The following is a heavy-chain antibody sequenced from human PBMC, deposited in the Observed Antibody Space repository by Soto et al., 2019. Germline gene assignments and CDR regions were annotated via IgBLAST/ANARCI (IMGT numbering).Heavy chain of an antibody. J-gene: IGHJ4*02. V-gene: IGHV3-30-3*01. CDR2: ISYDGSNK. Sequence: PGGSLRLSCAASGFTFSSYAMHWGRQAPGKGLEWVTVISYDGSNKYYADSVKGRFTISRDNSKNTLYLQMNRLRAEDTAVYYCARGNGGLKSLDYWGQRTLVTVSS. CDR1: GFTFSSYA. CDR3: ARGNGGLKSLDY. D-gene: IGHD3-16*01.